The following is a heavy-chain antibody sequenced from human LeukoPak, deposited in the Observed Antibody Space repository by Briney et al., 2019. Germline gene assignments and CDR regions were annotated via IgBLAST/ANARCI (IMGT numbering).Heavy chain of an antibody. CDR2: ISYDGSNK. D-gene: IGHD3-10*01. Sequence: GGSLRLSCAASGFTFSSYGMHWVRQAPGKGLEWVAVISYDGSNKYYADSVKGRFTISRDNSKNTLYLQMNSLRAEDTAVYYCAKGSFRGAGGAFDIWGQGTMVTVSS. J-gene: IGHJ3*02. V-gene: IGHV3-30*18. CDR3: AKGSFRGAGGAFDI. CDR1: GFTFSSYG.